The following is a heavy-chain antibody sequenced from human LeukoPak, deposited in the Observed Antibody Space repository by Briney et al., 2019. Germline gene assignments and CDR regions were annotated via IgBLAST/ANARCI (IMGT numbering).Heavy chain of an antibody. CDR1: GFTFSSHA. V-gene: IGHV3-23*01. J-gene: IGHJ6*02. D-gene: IGHD3-22*01. CDR2: ISGSGGST. CDR3: AKGDSSGYYYPRGMDV. Sequence: GGSLRLSCAASGFTFSSHAMSWVRQAPGKGLEWVSAISGSGGSTYYADSVKGRFTISRDNSKNTLYLQMNSLRAEDTAVYYCAKGDSSGYYYPRGMDVWGQGTTVTVSS.